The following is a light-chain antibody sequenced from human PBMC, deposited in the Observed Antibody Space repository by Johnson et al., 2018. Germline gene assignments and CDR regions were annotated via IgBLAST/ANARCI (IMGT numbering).Light chain of an antibody. V-gene: IGLV1-51*02. Sequence: QSVLTQPPSVSAAPGQKVTISCSGSSSNIGNNYVSWYQQLPGTAPKLLIYENNKRPSGIPDRFSGSKSGTSATLGTTGLQTGDEADYYCGTWDSSLSAGNCFGTVTKVTVL. J-gene: IGLJ1*01. CDR2: ENN. CDR3: GTWDSSLSAGNC. CDR1: SSNIGNNY.